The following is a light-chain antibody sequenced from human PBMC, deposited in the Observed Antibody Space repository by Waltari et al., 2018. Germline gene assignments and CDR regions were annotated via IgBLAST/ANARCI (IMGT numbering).Light chain of an antibody. J-gene: IGLJ1*01. CDR1: NIGSKS. V-gene: IGLV3-21*02. CDR2: DDT. Sequence: SFVLTQPPSVSVAPGQTARITCGGSNIGSKSVHWFQQKPGQAPVLVVFDDTERPSGLPDRVSGSNSGNTATLTIDRVEPGDEADYYCQVWDSGSDHHVFGTGTKVTVL. CDR3: QVWDSGSDHHV.